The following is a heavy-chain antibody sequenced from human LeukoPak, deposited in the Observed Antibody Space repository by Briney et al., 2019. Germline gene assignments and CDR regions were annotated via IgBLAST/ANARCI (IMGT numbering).Heavy chain of an antibody. V-gene: IGHV3-66*01. Sequence: GGSLRLSCAASGFTVSSNYMSWVRQAPGKGLEWVSVIYSGGSTYYADSVKGRFTISRDNSKNTLYLQMNSLRAEDTAVYYCARGPDSQLLWFGELPGYFDYWGQGTLVTVSS. J-gene: IGHJ4*02. CDR3: ARGPDSQLLWFGELPGYFDY. CDR1: GFTVSSNY. CDR2: IYSGGST. D-gene: IGHD3-10*01.